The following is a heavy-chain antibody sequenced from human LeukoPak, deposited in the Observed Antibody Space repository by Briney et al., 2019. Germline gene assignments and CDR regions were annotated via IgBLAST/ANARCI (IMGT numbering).Heavy chain of an antibody. CDR2: IYYSGST. J-gene: IGHJ5*02. Sequence: SSETLSLTCTASGGSISSYYWSWIRQPPGKGLEWIGYIYYSGSTYYNPSLKSRVTISVDTSKNQFSLKLSSVTAADTAVYYCARTRRVWVGATRGNNWFDPWGQGTLVTVSS. CDR3: ARTRRVWVGATRGNNWFDP. CDR1: GGSISSYY. V-gene: IGHV4-59*12. D-gene: IGHD1-26*01.